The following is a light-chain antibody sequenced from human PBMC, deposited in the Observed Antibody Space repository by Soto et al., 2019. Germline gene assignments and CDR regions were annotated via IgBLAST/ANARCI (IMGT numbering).Light chain of an antibody. J-gene: IGLJ1*01. CDR2: EVV. Sequence: VLTQPASLSGSPGQSITISCTGTSSDIGAYDYVSWFQQHPGKAPKLMIYEVVQRPSGVPDRFSGSKSGNTASLTVSGLQAADEADYFCKSYAGSNTYVFGSGTKVTVL. CDR1: SSDIGAYDY. V-gene: IGLV2-8*01. CDR3: KSYAGSNTYV.